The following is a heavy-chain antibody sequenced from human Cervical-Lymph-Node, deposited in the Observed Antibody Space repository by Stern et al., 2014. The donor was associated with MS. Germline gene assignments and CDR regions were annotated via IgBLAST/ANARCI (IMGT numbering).Heavy chain of an antibody. CDR3: ARERQQYCNSEGCSYWYFDL. CDR2: IYHSGAS. D-gene: IGHD2/OR15-2a*01. V-gene: IGHV4-4*02. J-gene: IGHJ2*01. Sequence: VQLQESGPGLVKPSGTLSLTCAVSGGSVSSTNWWSWVRQSPGKGLEWIGNIYHSGASNYRQSLRSRVSISLDNSKNHLSLHRTSVTAADTAVYYCARERQQYCNSEGCSYWYFDLWGRGTLVTVSS. CDR1: GGSVSSTNW.